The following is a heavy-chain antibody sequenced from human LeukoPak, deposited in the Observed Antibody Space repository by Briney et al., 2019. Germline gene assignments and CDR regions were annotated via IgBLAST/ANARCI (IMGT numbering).Heavy chain of an antibody. D-gene: IGHD4-17*01. CDR2: IWYDGSNK. CDR3: ARGGLSTNDYGDYWDGAFDI. CDR1: GFTFSSYG. V-gene: IGHV3-33*01. Sequence: GGSLRLSCAASGFTFSSYGMHWVRQAPGKGLEWVAVIWYDGSNKYYADSVKGRFTISRDNSKNTLYLQMNGLRAEDTAVYYCARGGLSTNDYGDYWDGAFDIWGQGTMVTVSS. J-gene: IGHJ3*02.